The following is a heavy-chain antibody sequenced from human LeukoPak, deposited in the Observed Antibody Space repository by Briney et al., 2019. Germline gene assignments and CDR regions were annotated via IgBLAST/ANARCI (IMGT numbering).Heavy chain of an antibody. CDR3: ATTRLVTDIVGDFQH. Sequence: GGCLRLSCAASGFTFSSYGMHWVRQAPGKGLEWVAVISYDGSNKYYADSVKGRFTISRDNAKNSLYLQMNSLRAEDTAVYYCATTRLVTDIVGDFQHWGQGTLVTVSS. D-gene: IGHD2-21*02. CDR2: ISYDGSNK. CDR1: GFTFSSYG. V-gene: IGHV3-30*03. J-gene: IGHJ1*01.